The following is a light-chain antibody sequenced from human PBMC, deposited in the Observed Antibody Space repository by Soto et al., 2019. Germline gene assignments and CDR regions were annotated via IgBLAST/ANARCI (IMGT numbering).Light chain of an antibody. V-gene: IGKV3-20*01. Sequence: EIVLTQSPGTLSFSPGERATLTCRASQSVSYNCLAWYQQKPGQAPRLLIYGVSSRATGIPDRFSGSGSGTDFTLIISRLEPQDFAVYYCQQYGGSPFTFGPGTKVDLK. CDR2: GVS. J-gene: IGKJ3*01. CDR3: QQYGGSPFT. CDR1: QSVSYNC.